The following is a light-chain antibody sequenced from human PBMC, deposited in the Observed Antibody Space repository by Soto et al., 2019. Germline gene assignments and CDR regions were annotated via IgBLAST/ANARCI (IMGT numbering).Light chain of an antibody. J-gene: IGKJ4*01. CDR1: QSVSSN. V-gene: IGKV3-15*01. Sequence: EIVMTQSPATLSVSPGERATLSCRASQSVSSNLAWYQQKPGQAPRLLIYGASTRATGIPARFSRSGSGTEFTLTISSLQSKDFAVYYCQQYNNWPPVTFGGGTKVEIK. CDR2: GAS. CDR3: QQYNNWPPVT.